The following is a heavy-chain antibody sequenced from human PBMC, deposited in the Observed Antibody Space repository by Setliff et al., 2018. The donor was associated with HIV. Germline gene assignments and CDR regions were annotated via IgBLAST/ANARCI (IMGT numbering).Heavy chain of an antibody. V-gene: IGHV4-34*01. J-gene: IGHJ1*01. CDR3: TRGPARRYPGSTVYGL. CDR2: INDSGDT. Sequence: SETLSLTCGLYGGPLSGYCWTWIRQSPEKGLEWIGEINDSGDTKYNPSLMSRLSMSVEKSKNGFSLKVTSLTAADTAVYFCTRGPARRYPGSTVYGLWGQGTPVTVSS. CDR1: GGPLSGYC. D-gene: IGHD1-26*01.